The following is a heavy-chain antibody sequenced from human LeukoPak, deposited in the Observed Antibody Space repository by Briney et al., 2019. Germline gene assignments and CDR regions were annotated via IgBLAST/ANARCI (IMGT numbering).Heavy chain of an antibody. Sequence: GGSLRPSCAPSGFTFSRHGMHWVRQAPGKGLEWVAIISNDGSRKYYAHSVEGRFTISRDNSKNTLYLQVNNLRAEDTAVYYCARGPNSNWSGLDFWGQGTLLTVSS. V-gene: IGHV3-30*03. CDR2: ISNDGSRK. D-gene: IGHD6-6*01. CDR3: ARGPNSNWSGLDF. J-gene: IGHJ4*02. CDR1: GFTFSRHG.